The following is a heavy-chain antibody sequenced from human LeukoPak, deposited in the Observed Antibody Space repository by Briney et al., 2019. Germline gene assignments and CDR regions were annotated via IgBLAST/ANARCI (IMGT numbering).Heavy chain of an antibody. J-gene: IGHJ4*02. D-gene: IGHD1-26*01. V-gene: IGHV3-7*01. CDR2: IKQDGGEI. CDR3: ARDKVVGATHFDY. CDR1: GFTFSSYE. Sequence: PGGSLRLSCAASGFTFSSYEMNWVRQAPGKGLEWVANIKQDGGEIYYADSVKGRFTISRDNAKNSLSLQMNSLRAEDTAVYYCARDKVVGATHFDYWGQGTLVTVSS.